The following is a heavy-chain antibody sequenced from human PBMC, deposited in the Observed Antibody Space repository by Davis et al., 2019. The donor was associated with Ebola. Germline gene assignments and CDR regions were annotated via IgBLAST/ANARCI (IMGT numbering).Heavy chain of an antibody. CDR1: GDSVSSDSAT. D-gene: IGHD5-24*01. V-gene: IGHV6-1*01. Sequence: HSQTLSLTCAISGDSVSSDSATWDWIRLSPSRGLEWLGRTYYRSRWIYDFAPTMRSRLTINPDTSKNQFSLHLNSVTPDDTAVYYCARRRDHNSCFDIWGHGTLVTVSS. J-gene: IGHJ2*01. CDR2: TYYRSRWIY. CDR3: ARRRDHNSCFDI.